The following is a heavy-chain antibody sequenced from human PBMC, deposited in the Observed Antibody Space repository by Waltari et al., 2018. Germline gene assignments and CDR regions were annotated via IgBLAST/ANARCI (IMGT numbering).Heavy chain of an antibody. CDR3: ARLGYYDFWSFHY. V-gene: IGHV4-38-2*01. J-gene: IGHJ4*02. Sequence: QVQLQESGPGLVKPSETLSLTCAVSGYSISSGYYWGWIRQPPGKGLEWIGRIYHSGSTYYNPSLKSRVTISVDTSKNQFSLKLSSVTAADTAVYYCARLGYYDFWSFHYWGQGTLVTVSS. D-gene: IGHD3-3*01. CDR1: GYSISSGYY. CDR2: IYHSGST.